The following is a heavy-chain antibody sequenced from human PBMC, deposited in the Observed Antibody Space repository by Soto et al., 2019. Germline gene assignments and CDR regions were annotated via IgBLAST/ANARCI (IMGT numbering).Heavy chain of an antibody. Sequence: GGSLRLSCAASGFTFSSYSMNWVRQAPGKGLEWVSSISSSSSYIYYADSVKGRFTISRDNAKNSLYLQMNSLRAEDTAVYFCARDLPEYSRSSAAFDIWGQGTMVTVSS. D-gene: IGHD6-6*01. J-gene: IGHJ3*02. CDR1: GFTFSSYS. CDR3: ARDLPEYSRSSAAFDI. CDR2: ISSSSSYI. V-gene: IGHV3-21*01.